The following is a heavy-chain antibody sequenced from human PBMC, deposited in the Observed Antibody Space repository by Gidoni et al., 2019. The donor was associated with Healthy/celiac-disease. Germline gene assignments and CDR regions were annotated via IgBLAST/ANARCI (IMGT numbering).Heavy chain of an antibody. Sequence: QVQLVQSGAEVKKPGSSVKVSCKASGGTFSSYAISWVRQAPGQGLEWMGRIIPSLGIANYAQKFQGRVTITADKSTSTAYMELSSLRSEDTAVYYCARDRNYYGSGSYYTETSHYYYYGMDVWGQGTTVTVSS. CDR3: ARDRNYYGSGSYYTETSHYYYYGMDV. V-gene: IGHV1-69*04. J-gene: IGHJ6*02. CDR2: IIPSLGIA. CDR1: GGTFSSYA. D-gene: IGHD3-10*01.